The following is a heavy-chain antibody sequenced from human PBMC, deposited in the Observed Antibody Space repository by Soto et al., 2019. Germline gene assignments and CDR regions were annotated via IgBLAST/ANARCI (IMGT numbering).Heavy chain of an antibody. Sequence: GGSLRLSCAASGFTFSNYNMNWVRQAPGKGLEWVASISIRSHYIYYADSLKGRFTISRDNAKNSVDLQISSLRAEDTAVYYCARDSSTGYYLSDFDYWGQGTLVTVSS. D-gene: IGHD3-9*01. CDR3: ARDSSTGYYLSDFDY. V-gene: IGHV3-21*01. J-gene: IGHJ4*02. CDR1: GFTFSNYN. CDR2: ISIRSHYI.